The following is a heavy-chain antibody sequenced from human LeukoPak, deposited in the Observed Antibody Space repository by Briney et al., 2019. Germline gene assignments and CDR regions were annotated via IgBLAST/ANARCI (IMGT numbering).Heavy chain of an antibody. V-gene: IGHV4-61*03. D-gene: IGHD3-10*01. CDR3: ARSQNYYGSGDY. J-gene: IGHJ4*02. CDR2: IYYTGKT. CDR1: GGSVSSGSYY. Sequence: SETLSLTCTVSGGSVSSGSYYWSWIRQPPGKALEWIGYIYYTGKTYYNPSLEGRVTILVDTSRNHFSVKLSSVTAADTAVYYCARSQNYYGSGDYWSQGTLVTVSS.